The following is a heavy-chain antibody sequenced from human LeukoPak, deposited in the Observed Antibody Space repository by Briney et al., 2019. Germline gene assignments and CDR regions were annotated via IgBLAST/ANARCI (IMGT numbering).Heavy chain of an antibody. V-gene: IGHV4-4*02. CDR2: IYHSGST. D-gene: IGHD3-22*01. J-gene: IGHJ4*02. CDR1: GGSISSSNW. CDR3: ARLTYYYDSSGYDY. Sequence: SGTLSLTCAVSGGSISSSNWWSWVRQPPGEGLEWIGEIYHSGSTNYNPSLKSRVTISVDKAKNQFSLKLSSVTAADTAVYYCARLTYYYDSSGYDYWGQGTLVTVSS.